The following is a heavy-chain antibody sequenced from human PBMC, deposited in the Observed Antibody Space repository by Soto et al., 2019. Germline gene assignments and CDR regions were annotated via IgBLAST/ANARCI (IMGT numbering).Heavy chain of an antibody. J-gene: IGHJ4*02. CDR2: ISYDGSNK. CDR1: GFTFSSYA. D-gene: IGHD6-13*01. Sequence: QVQLVESGGGVVQPGRSLRLSCAASGFTFSSYAMHWVRQAPGKGLEWVAVISYDGSNKYYADSVKGRFTISRDNSKNTLYLQMNSLRAEDTAGYYCARAIAAATTSPTPLLDYWGQGTLFTVSS. V-gene: IGHV3-30-3*01. CDR3: ARAIAAATTSPTPLLDY.